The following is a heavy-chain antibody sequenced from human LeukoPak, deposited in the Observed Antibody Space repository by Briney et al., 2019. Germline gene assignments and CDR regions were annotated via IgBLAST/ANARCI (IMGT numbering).Heavy chain of an antibody. Sequence: PGGSLRLSCAASGFTFSSYAMHWVRQAPGKGLEWVVVISYDGSNKSYADSVKGRFTISRDNSKNTLYLQVNSLRAEDTAVYYCARDGGGDADAFDIWGQGTMVTVSS. CDR1: GFTFSSYA. CDR2: ISYDGSNK. J-gene: IGHJ3*02. V-gene: IGHV3-30-3*01. CDR3: ARDGGGDADAFDI. D-gene: IGHD2-21*02.